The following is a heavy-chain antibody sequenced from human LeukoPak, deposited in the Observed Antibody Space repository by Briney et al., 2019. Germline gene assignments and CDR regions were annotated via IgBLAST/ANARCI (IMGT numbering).Heavy chain of an antibody. CDR3: ARVLSGWYRYYYYYMDV. J-gene: IGHJ6*03. CDR1: GFTFSSYA. D-gene: IGHD6-19*01. CDR2: ISSRGSTI. V-gene: IGHV3-48*03. Sequence: GGSLRLSCAASGFTFSSYAMSWVRQAPGKGLEWVSYISSRGSTIYYADSVKGRFTISRDNAKNSLYLQMNSLRAEDTAVYYCARVLSGWYRYYYYYMDVWGKGTTVTISS.